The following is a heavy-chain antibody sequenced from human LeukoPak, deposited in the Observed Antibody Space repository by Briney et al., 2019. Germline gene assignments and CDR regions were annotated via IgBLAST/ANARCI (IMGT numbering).Heavy chain of an antibody. CDR3: ARGDGSGSGRRFDP. V-gene: IGHV4-30-2*01. CDR2: IYHTGST. CDR1: GASISSGTYS. J-gene: IGHJ5*02. D-gene: IGHD3-10*01. Sequence: SETLSLTCTVSGASISSGTYSWSWIRQPPGEGLEWIGYIYHTGSTYYNPSLKGRVTISVDRSKNQFSLNLNFVTAADTALYYCARGDGSGSGRRFDPWGQGTLITVSS.